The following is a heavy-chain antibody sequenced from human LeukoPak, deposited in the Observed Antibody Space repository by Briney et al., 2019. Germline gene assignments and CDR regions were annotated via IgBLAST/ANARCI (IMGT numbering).Heavy chain of an antibody. CDR3: AKTIPYWYFDL. V-gene: IGHV3-23*01. D-gene: IGHD5-24*01. CDR1: GFTFSSSE. J-gene: IGHJ2*01. Sequence: GGSLRLSCAASGFTFSSSELSWVRQAPGKGLEWVSAIAVGGGTTYADSVVGCFIISRDNSKNTLYLQMSSLRAEDTAIYYCAKTIPYWYFDLWGRGTLVTVSS. CDR2: IAVGGGTT.